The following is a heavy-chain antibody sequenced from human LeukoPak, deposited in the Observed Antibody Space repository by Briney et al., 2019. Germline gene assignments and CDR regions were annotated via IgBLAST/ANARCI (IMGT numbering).Heavy chain of an antibody. V-gene: IGHV3-23*01. CDR3: AKRSARTYYYYMDV. CDR1: GFTFSSYA. Sequence: GGSLRLSCAASGFTFSSYAMSWVRQAPGKGLEWVSAISGSGGSTYYADSVKGRFTISRDNSKNTLYLQMNSLRADDTAVYYCAKRSARTYYYYMDVWGKGTTVTISS. J-gene: IGHJ6*03. CDR2: ISGSGGST.